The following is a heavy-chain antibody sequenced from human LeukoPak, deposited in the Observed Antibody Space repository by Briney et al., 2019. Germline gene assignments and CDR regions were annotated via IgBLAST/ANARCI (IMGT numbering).Heavy chain of an antibody. Sequence: GGSLRLSCAASGFTSSSYGMHWVRQAPGKGLEWVAVISYDGSDKYYADSVKGRFTISRDNSKNTLYLQMNSLRAEDTAVYYCATRGLLRYFDWLLRGYYYYGMDVWGQGTTVTVSS. J-gene: IGHJ6*02. CDR3: ATRGLLRYFDWLLRGYYYYGMDV. CDR1: GFTSSSYG. V-gene: IGHV3-30*03. CDR2: ISYDGSDK. D-gene: IGHD3-9*01.